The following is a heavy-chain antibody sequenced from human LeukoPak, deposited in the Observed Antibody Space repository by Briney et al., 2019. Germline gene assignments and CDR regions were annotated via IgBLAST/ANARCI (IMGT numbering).Heavy chain of an antibody. D-gene: IGHD6-13*01. CDR2: ISYDGSNK. Sequence: PGRSLRLSCAASGFTFSSYGMHWVRQAPGKGLEWVAVISYDGSNKYYADSVKGRFTISRDNSKNTLYLQMNSLRAEDTAVYYCAKWGQQLVRGYFDYWGQGTLVTVSS. V-gene: IGHV3-30*18. CDR3: AKWGQQLVRGYFDY. CDR1: GFTFSSYG. J-gene: IGHJ4*02.